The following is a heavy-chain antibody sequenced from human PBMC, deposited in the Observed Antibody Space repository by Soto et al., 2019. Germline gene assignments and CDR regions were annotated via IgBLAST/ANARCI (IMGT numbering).Heavy chain of an antibody. D-gene: IGHD3-22*01. CDR3: ANGFCSSGYYYVGATDY. Sequence: GGSLRLSCAASGFTFSSYGMHWVRQAPGKGLEWVAVISNDGSNKYYADSVKGRLTISRDNSKNTLYLQMNSLRAVDTAVYYFANGFCSSGYYYVGATDYWGKGTLVTVSS. J-gene: IGHJ4*02. V-gene: IGHV3-30*18. CDR2: ISNDGSNK. CDR1: GFTFSSYG.